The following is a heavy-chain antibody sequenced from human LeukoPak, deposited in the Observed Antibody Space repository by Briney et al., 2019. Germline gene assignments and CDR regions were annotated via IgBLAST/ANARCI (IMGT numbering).Heavy chain of an antibody. CDR1: GFTFSSYA. Sequence: GGSLRLSCAASGFTFSSYAMSWVRQAPGKGLEWVSAISGSGGSTYYADSVKGRFTISRDNSKNTLYLQMNSLRAEDTAVYYCAKDRRKNIVVVTAMAYWGQGTLVTVSS. CDR2: ISGSGGST. D-gene: IGHD2-21*02. V-gene: IGHV3-23*01. CDR3: AKDRRKNIVVVTAMAY. J-gene: IGHJ4*02.